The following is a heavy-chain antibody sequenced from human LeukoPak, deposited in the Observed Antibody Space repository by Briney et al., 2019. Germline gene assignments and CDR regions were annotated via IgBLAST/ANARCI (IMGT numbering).Heavy chain of an antibody. D-gene: IGHD4-23*01. CDR3: ARVGLSTVVRARGAFDI. V-gene: IGHV3-7*01. CDR1: GVTFSSYW. Sequence: GGSPRLSCAASGVTFSSYWMSWVRQAPGKGLEWVANIKEDGSEKYYVDSVKGRFTISRDNAKNSLYLQMNSLRAEDTAVYYCARVGLSTVVRARGAFDIWGQGTMVTVSS. CDR2: IKEDGSEK. J-gene: IGHJ3*02.